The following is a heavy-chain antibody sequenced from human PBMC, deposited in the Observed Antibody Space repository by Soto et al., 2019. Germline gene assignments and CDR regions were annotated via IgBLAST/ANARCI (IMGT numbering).Heavy chain of an antibody. CDR3: VRALKNLRVTSNWFDS. CDR1: GYTFANYG. J-gene: IGHJ5*01. CDR2: ISGNNGAT. Sequence: QVQLMQSGNEVKKPGASVTVSCKASGYTFANYGISWVRQAPGQGLEWMGWISGNNGATNYAPKVQDRITMTLDTSTGVAFMALRSLRSDDTAIYYCVRALKNLRVTSNWFDSWGQGTLVTVSS. V-gene: IGHV1-18*04.